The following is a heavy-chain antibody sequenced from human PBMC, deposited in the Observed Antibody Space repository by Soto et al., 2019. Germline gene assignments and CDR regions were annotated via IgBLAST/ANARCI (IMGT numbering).Heavy chain of an antibody. CDR1: GFTVSSNY. V-gene: IGHV3-53*01. J-gene: IGHJ6*02. Sequence: GGSLRLSCAASGFTVSSNYMSWFRQAPGKGLEWVSVIYSGGSTYYADSVKGRFTISRDNSKNTLYLQMNSLRAEDTAVYYCAREGRQQLVSVDYYYYYGMDVWGQGTTVTVSS. CDR2: IYSGGST. CDR3: AREGRQQLVSVDYYYYYGMDV. D-gene: IGHD6-13*01.